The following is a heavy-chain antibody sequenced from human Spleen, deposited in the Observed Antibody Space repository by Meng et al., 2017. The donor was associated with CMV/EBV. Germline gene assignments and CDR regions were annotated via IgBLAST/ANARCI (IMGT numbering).Heavy chain of an antibody. V-gene: IGHV3-74*01. CDR2: INGDESST. D-gene: IGHD3-3*01. CDR1: GFTFSSSW. Sequence: GESLKISCAASGFTFSSSWMHWVRQAPGKGLVWVSRINGDESSTSYADSVKGRFTISRDNAKNTLYLEMNSLRAEDTAVYYCAGGSIWSGYPLGYWGQGTLVTVSS. CDR3: AGGSIWSGYPLGY. J-gene: IGHJ4*02.